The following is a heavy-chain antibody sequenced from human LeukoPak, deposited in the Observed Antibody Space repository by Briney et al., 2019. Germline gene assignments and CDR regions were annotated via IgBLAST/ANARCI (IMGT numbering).Heavy chain of an antibody. Sequence: SATLSLICGVSAGSISSTNWWTWVRQPPGKGLGWIGEVHLDGRTNYNPSLESRLTMSVDLSENHISLKLTSVTAADTAVYYCAREGGFCRPLDYSGQGTLVTVSS. J-gene: IGHJ4*02. CDR1: AGSISSTNW. CDR2: VHLDGRT. D-gene: IGHD3-3*01. CDR3: AREGGFCRPLDY. V-gene: IGHV4-4*02.